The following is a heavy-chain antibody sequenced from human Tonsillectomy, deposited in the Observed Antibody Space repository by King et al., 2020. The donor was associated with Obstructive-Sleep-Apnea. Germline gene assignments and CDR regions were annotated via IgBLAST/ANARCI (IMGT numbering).Heavy chain of an antibody. D-gene: IGHD3-10*01. CDR2: ISAYKWNT. CDR3: ARGGSGSHFDY. V-gene: IGHV1-18*01. Sequence: VQLVESGAEVKKPGASVKVSCKASGYTFTSYGISWVGKPPVQGVEWRVWISAYKWNTNSAQKLQCRVTMTTDTSTSTAYMELRSLSSDDTAVYYCARGGSGSHFDYWGQGTLVTVSS. CDR1: GYTFTSYG. J-gene: IGHJ4*02.